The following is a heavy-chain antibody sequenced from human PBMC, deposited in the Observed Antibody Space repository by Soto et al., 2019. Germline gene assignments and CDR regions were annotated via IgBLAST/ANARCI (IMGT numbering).Heavy chain of an antibody. CDR3: AKYGRWLVHFYYYGMDV. D-gene: IGHD6-19*01. J-gene: IGHJ6*02. Sequence: EVQLLESGGGLVQPGGSLRLSCAASGFTFSSYAMSWVRQAPGKGLEWVSAIGGSGGSTYYADSVKGRFTISRDNSKNTLYLQMNSLRAEDTAVYYCAKYGRWLVHFYYYGMDVWGQGTTVTVSS. CDR1: GFTFSSYA. CDR2: IGGSGGST. V-gene: IGHV3-23*01.